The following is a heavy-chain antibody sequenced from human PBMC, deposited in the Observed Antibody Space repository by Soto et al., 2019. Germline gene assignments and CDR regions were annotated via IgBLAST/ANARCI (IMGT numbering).Heavy chain of an antibody. D-gene: IGHD2-2*01. Sequence: PGGSLRLSCGGSGFTFSSYAMSWVRQAPGKGLEWVSAISGSGISTYYADPVKGRFTISRDNSKNTLFLQMNSLRAVDTAIYYCATYVLVLFPSPHRSLDFSGPRPLLTRSS. CDR3: ATYVLVLFPSPHRSLDF. J-gene: IGHJ4*02. CDR2: ISGSGIST. CDR1: GFTFSSYA. V-gene: IGHV3-23*01.